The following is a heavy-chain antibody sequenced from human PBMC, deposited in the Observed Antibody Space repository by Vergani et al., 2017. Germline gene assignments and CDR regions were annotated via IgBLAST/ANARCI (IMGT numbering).Heavy chain of an antibody. CDR3: AKGTTASPQPTFDY. CDR2: ISGSGGGT. V-gene: IGHV3-23*01. D-gene: IGHD4-17*01. CDR1: GFTFSNYA. J-gene: IGHJ4*02. Sequence: EVQLLESGGGLVQPGGSLRLSCAASGFTFSNYAMSWVRHAPGEGVEWVSAISGSGGGTYYADSAKCLFISSRDKSKNTLYLQMNSLGAGDTAVYYCAKGTTASPQPTFDYWGQGTLVTVSS.